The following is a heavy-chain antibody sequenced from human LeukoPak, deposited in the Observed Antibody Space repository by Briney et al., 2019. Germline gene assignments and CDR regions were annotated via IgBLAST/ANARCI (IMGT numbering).Heavy chain of an antibody. CDR1: GGTFSSYA. CDR3: ARDKPLWFGERASGAFDI. V-gene: IGHV1-69*05. Sequence: SSVKVSCKASGGTFSSYAISWVRQAPGQGLEWMGRIIPIFGTANYAQKFQGRVTITTDESTSTAYMELSSLRSEDTAVYYCARDKPLWFGERASGAFDIWGQGTMVTVSS. CDR2: IIPIFGTA. D-gene: IGHD3-10*01. J-gene: IGHJ3*02.